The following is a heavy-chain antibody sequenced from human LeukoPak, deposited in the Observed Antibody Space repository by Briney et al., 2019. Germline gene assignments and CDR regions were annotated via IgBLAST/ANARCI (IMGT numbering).Heavy chain of an antibody. J-gene: IGHJ4*02. Sequence: GGSLRLSCAASGFTFSSYSMNWVRRAPGKGLEWVSSISSSSSYIYYADSVKGRFTISRDNAKNSLYLQMNSLRAEDTAVYYCARGEYDFWSGYYTGTSYTFDYWGQGTLVTVSS. V-gene: IGHV3-21*01. CDR3: ARGEYDFWSGYYTGTSYTFDY. CDR1: GFTFSSYS. CDR2: ISSSSSYI. D-gene: IGHD3-3*01.